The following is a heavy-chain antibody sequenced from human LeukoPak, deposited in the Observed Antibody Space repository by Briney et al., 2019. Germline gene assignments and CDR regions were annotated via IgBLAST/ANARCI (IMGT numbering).Heavy chain of an antibody. J-gene: IGHJ6*04. CDR2: IEGDGTGT. Sequence: GGSLRLSCAASGFTFSDDWMHWVRQAPGTGLVWVSRIEGDGTGTVYADSVKGRFTISRDNAKNTLYLQMNSLRAEDTAVYYRTRDYYYRMDVWGKGTTVTVSS. CDR3: TRDYYYRMDV. CDR1: GFTFSDDW. V-gene: IGHV3-74*01.